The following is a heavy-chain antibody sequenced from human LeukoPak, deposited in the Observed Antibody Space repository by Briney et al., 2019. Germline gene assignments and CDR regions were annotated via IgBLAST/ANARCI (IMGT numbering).Heavy chain of an antibody. D-gene: IGHD6-6*01. V-gene: IGHV3-23*01. Sequence: PGGSLRLSCAASGFTFSSSAMSWVRQAPGKGLEWVSAISGSGDSTYAVSVKGRFTISRDYSKNTLYPQMNSLRAEDTAIYYCAKSGSSRFDPWGQGTLVTVSS. CDR2: ISGSGDST. CDR1: GFTFSSSA. CDR3: AKSGSSRFDP. J-gene: IGHJ5*02.